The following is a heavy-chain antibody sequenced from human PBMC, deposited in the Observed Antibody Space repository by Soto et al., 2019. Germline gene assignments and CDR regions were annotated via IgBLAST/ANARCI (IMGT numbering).Heavy chain of an antibody. J-gene: IGHJ4*02. CDR1: GGSISSGDYH. D-gene: IGHD3-22*01. CDR2: IYYSGST. V-gene: IGHV4-31*03. CDR3: ARGFSYDSSGYYFFDY. Sequence: QVQLQESGPGLVKPSQTLSLTCTVSGGSISSGDYHWSWIRQHPGKGLEWIGYIYYSGSTYYNPSRKSRVIISVDTSKNRFSLKLSSVTAADTAVYYCARGFSYDSSGYYFFDYWGQGTLVTVSS.